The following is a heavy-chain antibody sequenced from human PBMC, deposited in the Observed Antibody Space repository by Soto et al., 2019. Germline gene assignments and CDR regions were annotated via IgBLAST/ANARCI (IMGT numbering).Heavy chain of an antibody. CDR2: IYYSGST. D-gene: IGHD3-16*01. V-gene: IGHV4-59*08. J-gene: IGHJ6*02. CDR3: ARLGGVTSSYYYGMDV. Sequence: PSETLSLTCTVSGGSISSDYWSWIRQPPGKGLEWIGYIYYSGSTNYNPSLKSRVTISVDTSKNQFSLKLSSVTAADTAVYYCARLGGVTSSYYYGMDVWGPGTTVTDSS. CDR1: GGSISSDY.